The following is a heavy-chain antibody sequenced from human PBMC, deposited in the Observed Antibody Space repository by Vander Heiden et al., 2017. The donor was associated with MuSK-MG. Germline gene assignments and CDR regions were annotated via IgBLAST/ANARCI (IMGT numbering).Heavy chain of an antibody. V-gene: IGHV3-49*03. CDR3: SRNLAVPKYYLDY. Sequence: EVQLVESGGGLVQPGRSLRLSCTTSGFTFADYAMSWFRKAPGKGLEWVGFIRSKAHGGTTEYAASVKGRFTVSRDDSRSIAYLQMNSLKTEDTALYYCSRNLAVPKYYLDYWGQGTLVSVSS. CDR2: IRSKAHGGTT. J-gene: IGHJ4*02. D-gene: IGHD6-19*01. CDR1: GFTFADYA.